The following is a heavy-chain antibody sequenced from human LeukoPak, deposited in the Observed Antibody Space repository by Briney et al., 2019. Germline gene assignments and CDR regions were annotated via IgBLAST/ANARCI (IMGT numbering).Heavy chain of an antibody. J-gene: IGHJ4*02. D-gene: IGHD1-26*01. CDR2: IICSGGST. V-gene: IGHV3-23*01. CDR1: GFTFSSYA. CDR3: GREVPGGATILDY. Sequence: GESLRLSCAASGFTFSSYAMSWVRQAPGKGLEWVSAIICSGGSTYYGNSVKGRFTIFRDNSKNTLYLQMNRLRADDTAVYYCGREVPGGATILDYWGQGTLVTVST.